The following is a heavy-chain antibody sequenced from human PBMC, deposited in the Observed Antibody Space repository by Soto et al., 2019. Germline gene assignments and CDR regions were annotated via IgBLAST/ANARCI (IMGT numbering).Heavy chain of an antibody. CDR1: GFTFSSYS. Sequence: EVQLVESGGGLVKPGGSLRLSCAASGFTFSSYSMNWVRQAPGKGLEWVSYISSSSSTIYYADSVKGRFTISRDNAKNSLYLQMNSLRAEDTAVYYCARVGVVGARVFDYWGQGTLVTVSS. D-gene: IGHD1-26*01. V-gene: IGHV3-48*01. CDR3: ARVGVVGARVFDY. CDR2: ISSSSSTI. J-gene: IGHJ4*02.